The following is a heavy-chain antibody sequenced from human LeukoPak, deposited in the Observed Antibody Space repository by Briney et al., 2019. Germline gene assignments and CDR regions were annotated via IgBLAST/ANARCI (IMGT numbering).Heavy chain of an antibody. CDR1: GYTLTELS. CDR2: ISAYNGNT. J-gene: IGHJ6*02. V-gene: IGHV1-18*01. D-gene: IGHD3-9*01. Sequence: ASVKVSCKVSGYTLTELSMHWVRQAPGQGLEWMGWISAYNGNTNYAQKLQGRVTMTTDTSTSTAYMELRSLRSDDTAVYYCARDWHFDWLLGLGYYYGMDVWGQGTTVTVSS. CDR3: ARDWHFDWLLGLGYYYGMDV.